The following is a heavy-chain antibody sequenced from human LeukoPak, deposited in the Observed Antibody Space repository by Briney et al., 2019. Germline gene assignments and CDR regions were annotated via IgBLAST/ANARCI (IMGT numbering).Heavy chain of an antibody. D-gene: IGHD3-10*01. CDR2: ILGSGGGT. CDR3: ATTPGAYYYYHMDV. CDR1: GFTFSTYV. J-gene: IGHJ6*02. V-gene: IGHV3-23*01. Sequence: GGSLRLSCAASGFTFSTYVMTWVRQAPGKGPEWVSAILGSGGGTYYTDSVKARFTISRDNSKNTLYLQMNSLRAEDTAVYYCATTPGAYYYYHMDVWGQGTTVTVSS.